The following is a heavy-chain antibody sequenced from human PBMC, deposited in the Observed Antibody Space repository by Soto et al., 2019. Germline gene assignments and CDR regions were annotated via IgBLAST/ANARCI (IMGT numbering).Heavy chain of an antibody. CDR1: GGSVSSGSYY. Sequence: PSETLSLTCTVSGGSVSSGSYYWSWIRQPPGKGLEWIGYIYYSGSTNYNPSLKSRVTISVDTSKNQFSLKLSSVTAADTAVYFCARTGIFYYYDHSGLPFDPWGQGTLVTVSS. J-gene: IGHJ5*02. CDR2: IYYSGST. CDR3: ARTGIFYYYDHSGLPFDP. D-gene: IGHD3-22*01. V-gene: IGHV4-61*01.